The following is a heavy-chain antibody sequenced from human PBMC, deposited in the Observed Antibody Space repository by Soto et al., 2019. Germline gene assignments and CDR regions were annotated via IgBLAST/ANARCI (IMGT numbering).Heavy chain of an antibody. CDR1: GFIFSSYW. J-gene: IGHJ4*02. D-gene: IGHD3-3*01. CDR2: INQDGSKK. CDR3: ARDWTPFDY. Sequence: GGSLRLSCAASGFIFSSYWMHWVRQAPGKGLVWVAHINQDGSKKWYADSVKGRFTISRDNAKNSLYLQMNSLRAEDTAVYYCARDWTPFDYWGQGTLVTVSS. V-gene: IGHV3-7*01.